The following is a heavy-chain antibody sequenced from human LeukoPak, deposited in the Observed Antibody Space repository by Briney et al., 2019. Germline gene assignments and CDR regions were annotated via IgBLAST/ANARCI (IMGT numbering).Heavy chain of an antibody. CDR3: ARSAYGGATDY. CDR1: GXSVSSSSDY. D-gene: IGHD4-23*01. V-gene: IGHV4-39*01. J-gene: IGHJ4*02. CDR2: IYYSGST. Sequence: PSETLSLTCTVSGXSVSSSSDYWVWLRQPPGKGPEWIRSIYYSGSTFYSPSLRSRGIISVDTSKNQFSLKLSSVTAADTAVYYCARSAYGGATDYWGQGTLVTVSS.